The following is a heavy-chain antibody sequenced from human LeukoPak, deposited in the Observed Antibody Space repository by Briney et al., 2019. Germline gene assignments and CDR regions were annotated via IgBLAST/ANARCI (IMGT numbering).Heavy chain of an antibody. CDR1: GFTFSSYS. D-gene: IGHD2-21*02. CDR3: ARDSLRHIVVVTPMVGYAFDI. CDR2: ISSSSSYI. V-gene: IGHV3-21*01. J-gene: IGHJ3*02. Sequence: GGSLRLSCAASGFTFSSYSMNWVRQAPGKGLEWVSSISSSSSYIYYADSVKGRFTISRDNAKNSLYLQMNSLRAEDTAVYYCARDSLRHIVVVTPMVGYAFDIWGQGTMVTVSS.